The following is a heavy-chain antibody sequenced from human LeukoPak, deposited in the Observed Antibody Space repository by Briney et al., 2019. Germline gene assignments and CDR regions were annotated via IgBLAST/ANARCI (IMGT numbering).Heavy chain of an antibody. J-gene: IGHJ4*02. Sequence: PGGSLRLSCAPSGFTFSSYWMSWVRQAPGKGLEWVANIKQDGSEKYYVDSVKGRFTISRDNAKNSLYLQMNSLRAEDTAVYYCARVRWERRGVGSFFDYWGQGTLVTVSS. CDR3: ARVRWERRGVGSFFDY. CDR2: IKQDGSEK. CDR1: GFTFSSYW. D-gene: IGHD1-26*01. V-gene: IGHV3-7*01.